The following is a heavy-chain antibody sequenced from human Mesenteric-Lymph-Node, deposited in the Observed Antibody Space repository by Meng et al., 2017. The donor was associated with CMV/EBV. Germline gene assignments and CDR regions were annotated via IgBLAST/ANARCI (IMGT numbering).Heavy chain of an antibody. J-gene: IGHJ6*02. V-gene: IGHV4-59*12. CDR1: GGSISSYY. CDR2: IYYSGST. Sequence: SETLSLTCTVSGGSISSYYWSWIRQPPGKGLEWIGYIYYSGSTNYNPSLKSRVTISVDTSKNQFSLKLSSVTAADTAVYYCAREEGATTVTTGDYYYYGMDVWGQGTTVTVSS. D-gene: IGHD4-11*01. CDR3: AREEGATTVTTGDYYYYGMDV.